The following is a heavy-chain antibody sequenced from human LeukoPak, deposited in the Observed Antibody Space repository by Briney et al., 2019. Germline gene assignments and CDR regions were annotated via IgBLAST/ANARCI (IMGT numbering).Heavy chain of an antibody. CDR3: ARDGYYDSSGDQNSDY. D-gene: IGHD3-22*01. Sequence: SVKVSCKASGGTFSSYAISWMRQAPGQGLEWMGGIIPIFGTANYAQKFQGRVTITADESTSTAYMELSSLRSEDTAVYYCARDGYYDSSGDQNSDYWGQGTLVTVSS. J-gene: IGHJ4*02. CDR1: GGTFSSYA. CDR2: IIPIFGTA. V-gene: IGHV1-69*13.